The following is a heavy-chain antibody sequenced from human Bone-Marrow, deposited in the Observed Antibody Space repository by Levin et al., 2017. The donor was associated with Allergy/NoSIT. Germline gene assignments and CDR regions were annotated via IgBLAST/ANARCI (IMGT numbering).Heavy chain of an antibody. J-gene: IGHJ6*03. V-gene: IGHV1-18*01. Sequence: PGESLKISCMTSGYTFTNYGISWLRQARGQGLEWVGWISPHNGNTLYAQNFLGRVSMTADTSTTTAYMELRSLRSDDTAVYYCARDEGNYNGPGTHYNRFYYYMDVWGTGTTVTVSS. CDR2: ISPHNGNT. CDR3: ARDEGNYNGPGTHYNRFYYYMDV. D-gene: IGHD3-10*01. CDR1: GYTFTNYG.